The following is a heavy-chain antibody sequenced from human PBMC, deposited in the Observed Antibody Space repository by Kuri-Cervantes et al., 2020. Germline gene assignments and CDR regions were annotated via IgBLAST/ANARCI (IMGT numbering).Heavy chain of an antibody. CDR2: ISAYNGNT. CDR3: AASIAARRGSDY. Sequence: ASVKVSCKASGYTLTSYGISWVRQAPGQGLQWMGWISAYNGNTNYAQKLQGRVTMTTDTSTSTAYMELRSLRSDDTAVYYCAASIAARRGSDYWGQGTLVTVSS. D-gene: IGHD6-6*01. V-gene: IGHV1-18*01. CDR1: GYTLTSYG. J-gene: IGHJ4*02.